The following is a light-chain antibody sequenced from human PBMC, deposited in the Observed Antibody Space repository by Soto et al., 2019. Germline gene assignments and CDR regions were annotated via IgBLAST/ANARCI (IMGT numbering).Light chain of an antibody. Sequence: IVLTQSPGTLSLSPGERATLSCRASQSVSSSYLAWYQQKPSQAPRLLIYGASSRATGIPDRFSGSGSGTDFTLTISRLEPEDFAVYYCQQYGSSRLTFGGGTKVEIK. J-gene: IGKJ4*01. V-gene: IGKV3-20*01. CDR3: QQYGSSRLT. CDR2: GAS. CDR1: QSVSSSY.